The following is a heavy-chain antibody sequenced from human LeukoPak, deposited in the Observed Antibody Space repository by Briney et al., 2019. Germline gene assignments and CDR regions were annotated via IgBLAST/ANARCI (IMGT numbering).Heavy chain of an antibody. V-gene: IGHV3-30*04. CDR1: GFTFSSYA. D-gene: IGHD5-18*01. J-gene: IGHJ4*02. Sequence: PGGSLRLSCAASGFTFSSYAMHWVRQAPGKGLEWVAVISSDGNSKYYTDSVKGRFTISRDNSKNTLYLQMNSLRAEDTAIYYCAKDPREGYSYGHFDYWGQGTLVTVSS. CDR2: ISSDGNSK. CDR3: AKDPREGYSYGHFDY.